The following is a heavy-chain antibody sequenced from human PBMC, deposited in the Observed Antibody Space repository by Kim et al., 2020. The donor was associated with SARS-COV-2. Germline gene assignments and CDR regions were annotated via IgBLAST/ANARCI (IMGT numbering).Heavy chain of an antibody. CDR1: GFSFSSYA. CDR3: VPLDRYCNSATCYSNF. J-gene: IGHJ4*02. V-gene: IGHV3-64D*09. D-gene: IGHD2-2*01. Sequence: GGSLRLSCSASGFSFSSYAIQWVRQAPGKGLEFVSGISSSGANTYYADSVRGRFTISRDNSKNTLDLHMTSLRTEDTAMYYCVPLDRYCNSATCYSNFWGQGTLVTVSS. CDR2: ISSSGANT.